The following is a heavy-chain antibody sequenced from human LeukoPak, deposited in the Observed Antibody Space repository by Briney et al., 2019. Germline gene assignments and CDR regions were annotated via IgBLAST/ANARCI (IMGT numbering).Heavy chain of an antibody. V-gene: IGHV3-74*01. CDR1: GFTLSSYW. J-gene: IGHJ5*02. CDR2: INPDGSTT. Sequence: GGSLRLSWEASGFTLSSYWMHWVRQAPGKGLVWVSRINPDGSTTSYADSVKGRFTISRDNARNTLYLQMNSLRVDDTAVYYCARVEIGGWYWLDPWGQGTQVTVSS. D-gene: IGHD6-19*01. CDR3: ARVEIGGWYWLDP.